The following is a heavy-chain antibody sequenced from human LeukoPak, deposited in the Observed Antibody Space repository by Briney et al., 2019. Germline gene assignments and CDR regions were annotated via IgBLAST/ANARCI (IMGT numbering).Heavy chain of an antibody. J-gene: IGHJ6*02. CDR3: ARAEIIHSITHMDV. D-gene: IGHD2/OR15-2a*01. Sequence: GGSLRLSCVASGFTFSTYGIHWVRQAPGKGLEWVAVMSHDVGIEKYADSVKGRFTISRDNSKKTLYLQLNSLRSDDAAVYYCARAEIIHSITHMDVWGQGTTVTVSS. CDR1: GFTFSTYG. CDR2: MSHDVGIE. V-gene: IGHV3-30*03.